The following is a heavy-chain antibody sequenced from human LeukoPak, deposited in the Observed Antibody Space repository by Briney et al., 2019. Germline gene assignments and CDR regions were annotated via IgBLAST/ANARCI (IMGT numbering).Heavy chain of an antibody. CDR3: ARDRYCVSTNCPYDC. Sequence: TGGSLRLPCAASGLTSSDYTMNWVRQSPGKGLEWVSGISVSDESTYYADSVKGRFTISRDKSNNMLYLQMNSLRAEDTAVYYCARDRYCVSTNCPYDCWGQGTPVTVSS. CDR1: GLTSSDYT. CDR2: ISVSDEST. V-gene: IGHV3-23*01. D-gene: IGHD2-2*01. J-gene: IGHJ4*02.